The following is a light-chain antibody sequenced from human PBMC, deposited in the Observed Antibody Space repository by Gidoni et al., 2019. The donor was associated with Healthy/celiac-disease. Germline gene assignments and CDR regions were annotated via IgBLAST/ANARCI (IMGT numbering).Light chain of an antibody. CDR1: QAISKW. CDR3: QQSKSFPFT. J-gene: IGKJ5*01. Sequence: DMQMTQSPSSVSASVGDRVTSTCRARQAISKWLAWYQQKPGKAPKLLIYVASSLQSGVPSRFIGSGSGTHFSLTISSLPPEDFSTYFCQQSKSFPFTFGQWTRLEIK. CDR2: VAS. V-gene: IGKV1-12*01.